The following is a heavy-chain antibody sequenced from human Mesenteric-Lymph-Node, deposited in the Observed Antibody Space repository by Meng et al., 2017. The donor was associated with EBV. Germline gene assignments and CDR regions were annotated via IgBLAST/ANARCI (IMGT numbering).Heavy chain of an antibody. Sequence: PLQQWAAGLLKPSAHLSRPCAVYGGSFSGYYWSWIRQPPGKGLEWIGEINHSGSTNYTPSLKSRVTISVDTSKNQFSLKLSSVTAADTAVYYCARVSLIWGGATLWGQGTLVTVSS. D-gene: IGHD3-16*01. CDR1: GGSFSGYY. CDR2: INHSGST. V-gene: IGHV4-34*01. J-gene: IGHJ4*02. CDR3: ARVSLIWGGATL.